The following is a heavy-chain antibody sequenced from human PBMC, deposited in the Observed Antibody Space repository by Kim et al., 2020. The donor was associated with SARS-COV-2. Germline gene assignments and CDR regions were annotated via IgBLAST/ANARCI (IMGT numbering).Heavy chain of an antibody. J-gene: IGHJ3*02. Sequence: GGSLRLSCAASGFIFSSYWMSWVRQAPGKGLEWVANIKQDGSEKYYVDSVKGRFTISRDNAKNSLYLQMNSLRAEDTAVYYCARGRPDYDILTGYSTPGAFDIWGQGTMVTVSS. V-gene: IGHV3-7*03. CDR1: GFIFSSYW. D-gene: IGHD3-9*01. CDR2: IKQDGSEK. CDR3: ARGRPDYDILTGYSTPGAFDI.